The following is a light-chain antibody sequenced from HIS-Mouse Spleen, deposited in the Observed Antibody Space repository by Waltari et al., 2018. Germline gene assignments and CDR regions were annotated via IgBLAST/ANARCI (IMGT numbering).Light chain of an antibody. CDR3: QQLNSYPWT. Sequence: DIQLTQSPSFLSASVGVRVTITCRASQGISSYLAWYQQKPGKAPKLLTYAASTLQSGVPSRFSGSGSGTEFTLTISSLQPEDFATYYCQQLNSYPWTFGQGTKVEIK. CDR2: AAS. V-gene: IGKV1-9*01. CDR1: QGISSY. J-gene: IGKJ1*01.